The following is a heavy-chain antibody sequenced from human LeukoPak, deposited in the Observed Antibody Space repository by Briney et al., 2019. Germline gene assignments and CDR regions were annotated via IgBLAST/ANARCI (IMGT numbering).Heavy chain of an antibody. V-gene: IGHV3-7*05. D-gene: IGHD6-19*01. Sequence: GGSLSPTFAASGFTLSSHWRSWVRQAPGKGLEWVANIKQDGSEQYYADSVRGRFTISRDNAKNSLYLQMNSLTAEDTAIYYCARELAGGPDYWGQGTLVTVSS. CDR2: IKQDGSEQ. CDR1: GFTLSSHW. J-gene: IGHJ4*02. CDR3: ARELAGGPDY.